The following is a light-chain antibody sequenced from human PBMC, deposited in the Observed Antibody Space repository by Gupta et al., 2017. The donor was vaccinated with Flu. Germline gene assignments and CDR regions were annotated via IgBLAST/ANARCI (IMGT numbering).Light chain of an antibody. V-gene: IGKV3-11*01. Sequence: EIVLTQSPATLSLSPGERATLSYRASQSVSSYLAWYQQKPDQAPRLLIYDASNRATGIPARFSGSGSGTDFTLTISSLEPEDFAVYYCQQRSNWPPYTFGQGTKLEIK. CDR3: QQRSNWPPYT. J-gene: IGKJ2*01. CDR2: DAS. CDR1: QSVSSY.